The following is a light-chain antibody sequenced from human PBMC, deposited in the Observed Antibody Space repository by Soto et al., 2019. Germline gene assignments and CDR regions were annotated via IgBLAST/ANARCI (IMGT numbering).Light chain of an antibody. CDR1: SSNIGDNP. Sequence: QSVLTQPPSASWTPGQRITISCSGSSSNIGDNPVNWYQQLPGAAPKLLIYINDQRPSGVPDRFSGSKSGTSASLAITGLQAEDEGDYYCQSYDSTLSARYVFGTGTKVTVL. V-gene: IGLV1-44*01. CDR2: IND. CDR3: QSYDSTLSARYV. J-gene: IGLJ1*01.